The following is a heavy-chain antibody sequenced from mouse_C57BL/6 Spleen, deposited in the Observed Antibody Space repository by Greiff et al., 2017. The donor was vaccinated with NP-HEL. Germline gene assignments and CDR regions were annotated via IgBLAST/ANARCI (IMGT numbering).Heavy chain of an antibody. CDR2: ISSGSSTI. CDR3: ARGAGKGPYWYFDV. J-gene: IGHJ1*03. D-gene: IGHD1-1*01. Sequence: DVQLVESGGGLVKPGGSLKLSCAASGFTFSDYGMHWVRQAPEKGLEWVAYISSGSSTIYYADTVKGRFTISRDNAKNTLFLQMTSLRSEDTAMYYCARGAGKGPYWYFDVWGTGTTVTVSS. V-gene: IGHV5-17*01. CDR1: GFTFSDYG.